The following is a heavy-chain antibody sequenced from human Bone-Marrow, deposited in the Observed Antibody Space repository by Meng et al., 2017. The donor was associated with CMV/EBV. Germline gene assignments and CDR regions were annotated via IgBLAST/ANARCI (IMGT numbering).Heavy chain of an antibody. J-gene: IGHJ6*02. CDR2: ISWDGGST. Sequence: GVSLRLSCAASGFTFDDYTMHWVRQAPGKGLEWVSLISWDGGSTYYADSVKGRFTISRDNSKNSLYLQMNSLRTEDTALYYCAKDIEPTRGYSYGYEVYYYGMDVWGQGTTVTVSS. CDR3: AKDIEPTRGYSYGYEVYYYGMDV. CDR1: GFTFDDYT. V-gene: IGHV3-43*01. D-gene: IGHD5-18*01.